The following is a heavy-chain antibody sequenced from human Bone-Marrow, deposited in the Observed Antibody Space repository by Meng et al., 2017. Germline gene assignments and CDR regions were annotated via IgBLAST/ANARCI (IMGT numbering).Heavy chain of an antibody. V-gene: IGHV3-11*04. Sequence: GESLKISCAASGFTFSDYYMSWIRQAPGKGLEWVSYISSSGSTIYYADSVKGRFTISRDNAKNSLYLQMNSLRVEDTAVYYCAREGYCANEICNPLYGMDVWGQGTTVTVSS. CDR3: AREGYCANEICNPLYGMDV. CDR2: ISSSGSTI. CDR1: GFTFSDYY. D-gene: IGHD2-8*01. J-gene: IGHJ6*02.